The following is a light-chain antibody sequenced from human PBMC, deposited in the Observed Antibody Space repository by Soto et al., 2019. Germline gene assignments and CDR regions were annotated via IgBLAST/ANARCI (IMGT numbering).Light chain of an antibody. CDR3: QQYKSYPWT. CDR1: QIIGSW. Sequence: DIQMTQSPSALSASVGDRVTITCRASQIIGSWLAWYQQKPGRAPKLLISEASSLESGVPSRFSGSGSGTECTLTISSLQPDDFASYYCQQYKSYPWTFGQGTKVEIK. V-gene: IGKV1-5*03. CDR2: EAS. J-gene: IGKJ1*01.